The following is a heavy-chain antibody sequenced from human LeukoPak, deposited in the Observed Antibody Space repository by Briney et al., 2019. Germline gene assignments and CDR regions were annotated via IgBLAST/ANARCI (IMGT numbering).Heavy chain of an antibody. CDR1: GYTFTSNY. Sequence: ASVKVSCKASGYTFTSNYIHWVRQAPGQGLEWMGMIYPRDGSTSYAQKFQGRVTITADESTSTAYMELSSLRSEDTAVYYCARVRRWELYYFDYWGQGTLVTVSS. D-gene: IGHD1-26*01. V-gene: IGHV1-46*01. CDR2: IYPRDGST. CDR3: ARVRRWELYYFDY. J-gene: IGHJ4*02.